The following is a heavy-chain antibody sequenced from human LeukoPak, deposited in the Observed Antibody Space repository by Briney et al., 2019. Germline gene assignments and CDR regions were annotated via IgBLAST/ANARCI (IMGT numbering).Heavy chain of an antibody. V-gene: IGHV1-2*02. Sequence: SVKASSMAAGYTFTGYYMDWVRQAPGQGLEWMGWTNPNSGGTNYGQKFQGRVIMGRDTSISTAYMELSRLRSDDTAVDDCARGAIDYWGQGTLVTVSS. J-gene: IGHJ4*02. CDR3: ARGAIDY. CDR2: TNPNSGGT. CDR1: GYTFTGYY.